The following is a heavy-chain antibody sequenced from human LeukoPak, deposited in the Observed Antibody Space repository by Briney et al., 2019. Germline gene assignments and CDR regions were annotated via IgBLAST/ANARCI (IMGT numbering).Heavy chain of an antibody. D-gene: IGHD3-22*01. CDR3: ARGAWYYDSSGYYWSFSGAFDI. CDR2: IIPIFGTA. V-gene: IGHV1-69*13. CDR1: GGTFSSYA. J-gene: IGHJ3*02. Sequence: AASVKVSCKASGGTFSSYAISWVRQAPGQGLEWMGGIIPIFGTANYAQKFQGRVTITADESTSTAYMELSSLRSEDTAVYYCARGAWYYDSSGYYWSFSGAFDIWGQGTMVTVSS.